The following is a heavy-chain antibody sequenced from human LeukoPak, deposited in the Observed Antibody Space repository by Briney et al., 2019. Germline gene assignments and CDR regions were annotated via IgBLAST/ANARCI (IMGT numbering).Heavy chain of an antibody. V-gene: IGHV3-53*01. CDR2: IYSGGST. Sequence: AGSLRLSCAASGFTVSSNYMSWVRQAPGKGLEWVSVIYSGGSTYYADSVKGRFTISRDNSKNTLYLQMNSLRAEDTAVYYCASSPILSRFDYWGQGTLVTVSS. CDR3: ASSPILSRFDY. CDR1: GFTVSSNY. D-gene: IGHD3-3*01. J-gene: IGHJ4*02.